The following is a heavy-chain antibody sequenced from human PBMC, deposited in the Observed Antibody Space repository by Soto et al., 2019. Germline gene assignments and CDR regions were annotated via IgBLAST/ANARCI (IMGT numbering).Heavy chain of an antibody. V-gene: IGHV3-7*01. J-gene: IGHJ4*02. Sequence: PGGSLRLSCVASGFSISSSRICWIRQTPGKGLEWVTNMNQDGSEIAYAAAVKGRFTVSRDNAKNAVYLQMNSLTVEDTAVYFCARDFSYQRFDHWGQGALVTVSS. D-gene: IGHD3-16*02. CDR3: ARDFSYQRFDH. CDR1: GFSISSSR. CDR2: MNQDGSEI.